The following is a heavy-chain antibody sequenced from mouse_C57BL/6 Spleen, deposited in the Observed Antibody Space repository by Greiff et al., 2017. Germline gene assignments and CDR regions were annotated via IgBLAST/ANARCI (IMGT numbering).Heavy chain of an antibody. CDR2: IDPETGGT. CDR1: GYTFTDYE. J-gene: IGHJ4*01. V-gene: IGHV1-15*01. Sequence: VQLQQSGAELVRPGASVTLSCKASGYTFTDYEMHWVKQTPVHGLEWIGAIDPETGGTAYNQKFKGKAILTADKSSRTAYMELRSLTSEDSAVYYCTRCYYGSSYAMDYWGQGTSVTVSS. CDR3: TRCYYGSSYAMDY. D-gene: IGHD1-1*01.